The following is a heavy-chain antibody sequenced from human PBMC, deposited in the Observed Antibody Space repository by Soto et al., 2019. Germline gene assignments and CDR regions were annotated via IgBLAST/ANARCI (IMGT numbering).Heavy chain of an antibody. CDR1: GYTFTGYY. CDR2: INPNSGGT. J-gene: IGHJ5*02. V-gene: IGHV1-2*02. CDR3: ARDIYCTNGVCLNWFDP. D-gene: IGHD2-8*01. Sequence: GASVKVSCKASGYTFTGYYMHWVRQAPGQGLEWMGWINPNSGGTNYAQKFQGRVTMTRDTSISTAYMELSRLRSDDTAVYYCARDIYCTNGVCLNWFDPWGQGTLVTVSS.